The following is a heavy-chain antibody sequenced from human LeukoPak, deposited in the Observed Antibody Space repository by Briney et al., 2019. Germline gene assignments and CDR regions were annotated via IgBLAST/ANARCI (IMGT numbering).Heavy chain of an antibody. CDR3: ARDRDVDTAMVTGSFDY. CDR2: TSYDGSNK. V-gene: IGHV3-30-3*01. J-gene: IGHJ4*02. Sequence: PGGSLRLSCAASGFTFSSYAMHWVRQAPGKGLEWVAVTSYDGSNKYYADSVKGRFTISRDNSENTLYLQMNSLRAEDTAVYYCARDRDVDTAMVTGSFDYWGQGTLVTVSS. D-gene: IGHD5-18*01. CDR1: GFTFSSYA.